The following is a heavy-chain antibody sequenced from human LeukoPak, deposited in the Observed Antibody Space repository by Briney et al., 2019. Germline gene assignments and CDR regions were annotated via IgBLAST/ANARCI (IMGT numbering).Heavy chain of an antibody. Sequence: SETLSLTCTVSGGSISSTTYYWGWIPQPPGKGLEWIGSSYYSGSTYYNPSLKSRVTISVDTSKNQFSLKLSSVTAADTAVYYCARHLLGYCSGGNCYYFDFWGQGTLVTVSS. J-gene: IGHJ4*02. D-gene: IGHD2-15*01. CDR1: GGSISSTTYY. V-gene: IGHV4-39*01. CDR2: SYYSGST. CDR3: ARHLLGYCSGGNCYYFDF.